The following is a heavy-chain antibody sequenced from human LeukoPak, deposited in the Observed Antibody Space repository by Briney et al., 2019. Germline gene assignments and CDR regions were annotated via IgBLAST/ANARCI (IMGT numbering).Heavy chain of an antibody. D-gene: IGHD4/OR15-4a*01. CDR1: GYSISSGYY. Sequence: SETLSLTCTVSGYSISSGYYWGWVRQPPGKGLEWIGSIYHSGSTYYNPSLKSRVTISVDTSKNQFSLKLSSVTAADTAVYYCAREVLSSVDYWGQGTLVTVSS. CDR3: AREVLSSVDY. V-gene: IGHV4-38-2*02. CDR2: IYHSGST. J-gene: IGHJ4*02.